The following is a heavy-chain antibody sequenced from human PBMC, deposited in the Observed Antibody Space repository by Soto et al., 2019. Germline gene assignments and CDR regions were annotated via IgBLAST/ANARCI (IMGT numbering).Heavy chain of an antibody. Sequence: GSLRLSCAASGFTFSTYSMNWVRQAPGKGLEWVSYISSSSSTIYYADSVKGRFTISRDNAKNSLYLQMNGLRAEDTAVYYCARLYGDYGNYWGQGTLVTVSS. V-gene: IGHV3-48*01. J-gene: IGHJ4*02. CDR2: ISSSSSTI. CDR3: ARLYGDYGNY. CDR1: GFTFSTYS. D-gene: IGHD4-17*01.